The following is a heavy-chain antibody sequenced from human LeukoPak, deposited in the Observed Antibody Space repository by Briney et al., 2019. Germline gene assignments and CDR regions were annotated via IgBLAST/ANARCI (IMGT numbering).Heavy chain of an antibody. Sequence: PGGSLRLSCAASGFTFSSYAMHWVRQAPGKGLEYVSAISSNGGSTYYANSVKGRFTISRDNAKNSLYLQMNSLRAEDTAVYYCARDRFIFGSWFPFDYWGQGTLVTVSS. D-gene: IGHD6-13*01. CDR3: ARDRFIFGSWFPFDY. CDR1: GFTFSSYA. V-gene: IGHV3-64*01. J-gene: IGHJ4*02. CDR2: ISSNGGST.